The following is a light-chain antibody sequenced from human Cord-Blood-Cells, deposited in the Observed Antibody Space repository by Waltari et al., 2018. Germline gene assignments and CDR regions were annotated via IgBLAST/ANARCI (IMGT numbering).Light chain of an antibody. CDR2: DAS. J-gene: IGKJ5*01. CDR1: QSVSSS. V-gene: IGKV3-11*01. Sequence: EIVLTQSPATLSLSPGERANLSCRARQSVSSSLACYQQKPGQAPRLLIYDASNRATGIPARFSGSGSGTDFTLTISSLEPEDFAVYYCQQLSNLITFGQGTRLEIK. CDR3: QQLSNLIT.